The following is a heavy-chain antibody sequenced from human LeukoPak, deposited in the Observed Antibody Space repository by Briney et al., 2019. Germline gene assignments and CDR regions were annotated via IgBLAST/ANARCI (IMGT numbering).Heavy chain of an antibody. CDR2: ISYDGSNK. CDR3: GLGYCTGATCHPYS. V-gene: IGHV3-30*03. CDR1: GFTFSNYA. Sequence: GGSLRLSSAASGFTFSNYAMHWVRQAPGKGLEWVAVISYDGSNKYYADSVKGRFTLSRDNSKNTLYPQMNSLRAEGTAVYYCGLGYCTGATCHPYSWGQGTLVTVSS. J-gene: IGHJ4*02. D-gene: IGHD2-8*02.